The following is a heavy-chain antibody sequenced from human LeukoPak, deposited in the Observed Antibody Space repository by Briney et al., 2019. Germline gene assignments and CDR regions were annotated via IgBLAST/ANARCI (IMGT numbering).Heavy chain of an antibody. CDR3: ARYNSLLRGVTTSDY. J-gene: IGHJ4*02. D-gene: IGHD3-10*01. V-gene: IGHV1-18*01. CDR1: GYTFSNYG. Sequence: GASVTVSFKASGYTFSNYGITWVRQAPGQGLEWMGTISGHNGDVNYAPKFQGRVTMTTDTSTTTAYMELRSLRFDDTAVYYCARYNSLLRGVTTSDYWGQGTLVTVSS. CDR2: ISGHNGDV.